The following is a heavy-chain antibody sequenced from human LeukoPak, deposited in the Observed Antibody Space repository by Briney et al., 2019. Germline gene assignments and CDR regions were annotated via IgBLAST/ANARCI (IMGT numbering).Heavy chain of an antibody. J-gene: IGHJ3*02. CDR2: ISGSSSYI. Sequence: PGGSLRLSCAASGFTFSTYRLNWVRQAPGKGLEWVSYISGSSSYIYYADSVKGRFTISRHNAKNSLYLQMSSLRAEDTAVYYCARTRLGEWLVGNAFDIWGQGTMVTVSS. CDR1: GFTFSTYR. D-gene: IGHD6-19*01. V-gene: IGHV3-21*01. CDR3: ARTRLGEWLVGNAFDI.